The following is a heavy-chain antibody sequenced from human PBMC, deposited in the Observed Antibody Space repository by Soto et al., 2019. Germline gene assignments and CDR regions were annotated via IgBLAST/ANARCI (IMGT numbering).Heavy chain of an antibody. CDR2: IYPGDTDT. J-gene: IGHJ6*04. CDR3: GGHMSNLRFYVYAMNV. D-gene: IGHD3-3*01. V-gene: IGHV5-51*01. Sequence: GESLKISCKGAGYNFTDYWIGWVRQLPGKGLEWMGIIYPGDTDTSYSPSFQGHVTITVDKSTSNSYLQENTLKASDTAMYYCGGHMSNLRFYVYAMNVWGKRTTATVSS. CDR1: GYNFTDYW.